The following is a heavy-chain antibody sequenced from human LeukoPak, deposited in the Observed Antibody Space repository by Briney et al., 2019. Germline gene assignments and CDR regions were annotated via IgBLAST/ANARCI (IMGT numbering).Heavy chain of an antibody. CDR3: ARAGGSGRSPFDY. CDR2: SI. V-gene: IGHV3-30-3*01. Sequence: SIYYADSVKGRFTISRDNSKSTLYLQMNSLRAEDTAVYYCARAGGSGRSPFDYWGQGTLVTVSS. D-gene: IGHD6-19*01. J-gene: IGHJ4*02.